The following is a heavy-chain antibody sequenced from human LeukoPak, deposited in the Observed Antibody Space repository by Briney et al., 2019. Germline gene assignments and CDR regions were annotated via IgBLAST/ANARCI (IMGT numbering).Heavy chain of an antibody. J-gene: IGHJ3*02. Sequence: PGGSLRLSCAATGFTFSSYWMSWVRQAPGKGLEWVANIKQDGSEKYYVDSVKGRFTISRDNAKNSLYLQMDSLRAEDTAVYYCARGSSWTFDAFDIWGQGTMVTVSS. CDR1: GFTFSSYW. V-gene: IGHV3-7*01. CDR3: ARGSSWTFDAFDI. CDR2: IKQDGSEK. D-gene: IGHD6-13*01.